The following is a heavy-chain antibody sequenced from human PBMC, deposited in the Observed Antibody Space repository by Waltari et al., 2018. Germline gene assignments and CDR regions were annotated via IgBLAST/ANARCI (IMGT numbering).Heavy chain of an antibody. CDR1: GFTFSSYG. Sequence: EVQLVESGGGLVQPGGSLRLSCAASGFTFSSYGMSWVRQAPGKGLEWVSAISGSGGSTYYADSVKGRFTISRDNSKNTLYLQMNSLRAEDTAVYYCAKAGGWAAYCGGDCYSDYWGQGTLVTVSS. CDR3: AKAGGWAAYCGGDCYSDY. CDR2: ISGSGGST. D-gene: IGHD2-21*01. J-gene: IGHJ4*02. V-gene: IGHV3-23*04.